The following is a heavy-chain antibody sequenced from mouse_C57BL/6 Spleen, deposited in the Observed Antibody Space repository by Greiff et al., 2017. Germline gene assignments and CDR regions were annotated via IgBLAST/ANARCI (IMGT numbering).Heavy chain of an antibody. CDR1: GFTFSDYY. CDR2: INYDGSST. D-gene: IGHD1-1*01. V-gene: IGHV5-16*01. Sequence: EVKLMESEGGLVQPGSSMKLSCTASGFTFSDYYMAWVRQVPEKGLEWVANINYDGSSTYYLDSLKSRFIISRDNAKNILYLQMSSLKSEDTATYYCARVHYGSSYWFAYWGQGTLVTVSA. CDR3: ARVHYGSSYWFAY. J-gene: IGHJ3*01.